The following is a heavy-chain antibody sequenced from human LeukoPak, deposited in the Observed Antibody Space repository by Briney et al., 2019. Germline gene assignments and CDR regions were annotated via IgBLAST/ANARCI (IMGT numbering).Heavy chain of an antibody. CDR3: ANFQPRDGYNYDYLDY. V-gene: IGHV3-23*01. CDR2: ISDTDTA. J-gene: IGHJ4*02. D-gene: IGHD5-24*01. CDR1: GFTFSMYA. Sequence: SGGSLRLSCAASGFTFSMYAMTCARQAPGKGLEWVSGISDTDTAYYADSVKGRFIISRDNSKNTLYLQIHSLRAEDTAIYYCANFQPRDGYNYDYLDYWGQGTLVTVSS.